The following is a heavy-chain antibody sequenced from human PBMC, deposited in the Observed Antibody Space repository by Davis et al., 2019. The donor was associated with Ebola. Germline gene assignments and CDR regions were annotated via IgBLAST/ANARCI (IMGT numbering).Heavy chain of an antibody. CDR2: IFPRDSDT. CDR1: GYSFSDSW. Sequence: GESLKISCRGSGYSFSDSWIAWVRQMPGKGLEWMGIIFPRDSDTRYSPSFQGQVTISADKSISTAYLQWNYLEASDTAMYYCAAGYSSKWFPSFDYWGQGTLVTVSS. J-gene: IGHJ4*02. D-gene: IGHD5-12*01. CDR3: AAGYSSKWFPSFDY. V-gene: IGHV5-51*01.